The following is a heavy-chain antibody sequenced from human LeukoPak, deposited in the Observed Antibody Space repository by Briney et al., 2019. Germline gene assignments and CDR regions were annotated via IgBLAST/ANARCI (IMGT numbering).Heavy chain of an antibody. Sequence: PSETLSLTCTVSGGSISSYYWSGIRQPPGKGLEWIGYIYYSGSTNYNPSLKSRVTISVETSKNQFSLKLSSVTAADTAVYYCARQGGYYDSSGYYTVIDIWGQGTMVTVSS. J-gene: IGHJ3*02. D-gene: IGHD3-22*01. CDR2: IYYSGST. V-gene: IGHV4-59*08. CDR1: GGSISSYY. CDR3: ARQGGYYDSSGYYTVIDI.